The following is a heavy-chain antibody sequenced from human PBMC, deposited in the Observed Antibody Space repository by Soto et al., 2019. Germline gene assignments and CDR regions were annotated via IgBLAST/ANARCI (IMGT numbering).Heavy chain of an antibody. CDR1: GFTFSSYS. CDR3: ARDTDWAFDY. D-gene: IGHD3-9*01. V-gene: IGHV3-48*04. CDR2: IFVTSGII. J-gene: IGHJ4*02. Sequence: GGSLRLSCVASGFTFSSYSMVWVRQAPGKGLEWVSYIFVTSGIIYYADSVKGRFTVSRDNAKNSLFLLMNSLRAEDTAVYYCARDTDWAFDYWGQGTQVTVS.